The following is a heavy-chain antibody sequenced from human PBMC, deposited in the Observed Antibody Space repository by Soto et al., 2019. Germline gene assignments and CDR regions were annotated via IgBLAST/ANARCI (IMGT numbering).Heavy chain of an antibody. CDR1: GFTFNNYA. CDR3: AKLGSSSWSPHYYFDY. V-gene: IGHV3-23*01. J-gene: IGHJ4*02. Sequence: GGSLRLSCAASGFTFNNYAMGWVRQAPGKGLEWVSAIIDSGDDTYYIDSVKGRFTVSRDNSKNTLYLQMNNLRADDTAVYYCAKLGSSSWSPHYYFDYWGQGTLVTVSS. CDR2: IIDSGDDT. D-gene: IGHD2-2*01.